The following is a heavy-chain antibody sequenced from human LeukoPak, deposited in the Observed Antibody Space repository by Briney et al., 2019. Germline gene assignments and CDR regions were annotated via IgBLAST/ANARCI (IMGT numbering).Heavy chain of an antibody. D-gene: IGHD6-6*01. J-gene: IGHJ3*01. Sequence: GGSLRLSCSASGFTFYTSSMHWVRQAPGKGLEYVPGITDNGGSTHCADAVKGRFTISRDNSKNTLYLQMSSLRPEDTAVYYCVTSRGWGQGTMVTVSS. CDR2: ITDNGGST. CDR3: VTSRG. CDR1: GFTFYTSS. V-gene: IGHV3-64D*09.